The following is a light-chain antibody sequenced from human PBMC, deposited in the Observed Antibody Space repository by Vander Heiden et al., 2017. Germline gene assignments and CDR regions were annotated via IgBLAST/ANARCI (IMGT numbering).Light chain of an antibody. CDR1: QSVLYSSNIKNY. CDR2: WAS. Sequence: DIVITQPPDSLAVSPDVRATINCKSSQSVLYSSNIKNYLAWYQQKPGQPPKLLIYWASTRESGVPDRFSGSGSGTDFTLTISSLQAEDVSIYYCQQHYSTPQTFGQGTKLEIK. V-gene: IGKV4-1*01. CDR3: QQHYSTPQT. J-gene: IGKJ2*01.